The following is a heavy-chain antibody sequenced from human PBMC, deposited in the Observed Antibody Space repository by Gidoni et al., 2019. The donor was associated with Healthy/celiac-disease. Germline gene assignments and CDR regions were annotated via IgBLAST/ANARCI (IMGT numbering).Heavy chain of an antibody. D-gene: IGHD3-16*02. Sequence: QVQLQQWGAGLLKPSETLSLTCDVVGVSFSGYYWSWIRQPPGKGLEWIGEVNDGGSPNYNPSLTSRVTISVDTSKNQFSLKLSSVAAADTAVYYGAIHYFWWSYRQNWFDPWGQGPLVTVSS. V-gene: IGHV4-34*01. J-gene: IGHJ5*02. CDR3: AIHYFWWSYRQNWFDP. CDR2: VNDGGSP. CDR1: GVSFSGYY.